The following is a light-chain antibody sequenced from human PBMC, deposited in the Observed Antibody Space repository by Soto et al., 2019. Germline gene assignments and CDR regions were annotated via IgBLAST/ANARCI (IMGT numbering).Light chain of an antibody. CDR3: QQYNSYWT. CDR1: QSISSW. J-gene: IGKJ1*01. CDR2: DAS. V-gene: IGKV1-5*01. Sequence: DVPMTQSPSTLSASVGDRVTITCRASQSISSWLAWYQQKPGKAPKLLIYDASSLDSGVPSRFSGSGSGTEFTLTISSLQPDDFATYYCQQYNSYWTFGQGTKVEIK.